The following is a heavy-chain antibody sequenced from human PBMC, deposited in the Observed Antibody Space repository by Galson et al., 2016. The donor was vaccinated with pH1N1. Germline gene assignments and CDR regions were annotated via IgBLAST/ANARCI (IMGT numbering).Heavy chain of an antibody. CDR2: IVAIFGTT. CDR3: AGGYSYHNNDGFDL. Sequence: SVKVSCKASGVIFMSFGISWVRQAPGQGLEWMGGIVAIFGTTNYAQKFQGRVTITADKSSSTVYMEVNRLTSQDTAVYYCAGGYSYHNNDGFDLWGQGTMVTVSA. D-gene: IGHD5-18*01. J-gene: IGHJ3*01. V-gene: IGHV1-69*06. CDR1: GVIFMSFG.